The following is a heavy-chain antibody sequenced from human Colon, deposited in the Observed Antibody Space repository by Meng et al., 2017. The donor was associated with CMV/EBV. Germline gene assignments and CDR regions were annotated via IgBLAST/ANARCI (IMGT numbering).Heavy chain of an antibody. Sequence: GGSLRLSCAASGFTVSSNYMSWVRQAPGKGLEWVSVIYSGGSTYYADSVKGRFTISRDNSKNTLYLQLNSLRAEDTAVYYCARDNHNYYDNSGYGGWGQGTLVTVSS. CDR3: ARDNHNYYDNSGYGG. J-gene: IGHJ4*02. V-gene: IGHV3-66*02. CDR1: GFTVSSNY. CDR2: IYSGGST. D-gene: IGHD3-22*01.